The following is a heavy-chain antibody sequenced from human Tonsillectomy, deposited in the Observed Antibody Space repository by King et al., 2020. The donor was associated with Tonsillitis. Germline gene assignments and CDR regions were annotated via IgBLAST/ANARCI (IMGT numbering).Heavy chain of an antibody. Sequence: QLVQSGAEVRKPGASVKVSCKASGYTFTGYYMHWMRQAPGQGLEWMGWINPNSGGTNYAQKFQGRVTMTRDTSISTAYMEVSRLRPADTAVYYCATIPRPRELEFEYWGQGTLVTVSS. D-gene: IGHD2-21*01. V-gene: IGHV1-2*02. CDR2: INPNSGGT. CDR3: ATIPRPRELEFEY. J-gene: IGHJ4*02. CDR1: GYTFTGYY.